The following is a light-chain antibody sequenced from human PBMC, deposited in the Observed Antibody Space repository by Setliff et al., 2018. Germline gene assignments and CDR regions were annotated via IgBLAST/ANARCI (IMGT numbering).Light chain of an antibody. CDR3: CAYSGSRTSWM. CDR2: EVS. CDR1: SSDVGAYNY. J-gene: IGLJ3*02. Sequence: QSALAQPASVSGSPGQSITISCTGTSSDVGAYNYVSWYQQHPGKAPKLMIYEVSNRPSGVSNRFSGSKSGNTASLTISGLQADDETLYYCCAYSGSRTSWMFGGGTKVTVL. V-gene: IGLV2-14*01.